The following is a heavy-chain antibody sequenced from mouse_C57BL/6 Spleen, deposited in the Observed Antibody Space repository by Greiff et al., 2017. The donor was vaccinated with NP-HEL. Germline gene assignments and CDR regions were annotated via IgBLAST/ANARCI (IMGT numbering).Heavy chain of an antibody. J-gene: IGHJ1*03. V-gene: IGHV5-9-1*02. D-gene: IGHD4-1*01. Sequence: EVKVVESGEGLVKPGGSLKLSCAASGFTFSSYAMSWVRQTPEKRLEWVAYISSGGDYIYYADTVKGRFTISRDNARNTLYLQMSSLKSEDTAMYYCTREEGSNPGYFDVWGTGTTVTVSS. CDR3: TREEGSNPGYFDV. CDR1: GFTFSSYA. CDR2: ISSGGDYI.